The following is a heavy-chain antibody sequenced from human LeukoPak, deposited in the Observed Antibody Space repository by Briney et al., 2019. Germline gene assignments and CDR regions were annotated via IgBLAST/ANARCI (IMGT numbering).Heavy chain of an antibody. J-gene: IGHJ3*02. D-gene: IGHD2-21*01. Sequence: SETLSLTCAVSGGSISSGGYSWSWIRQPPGKGLEWIGYIYHSGSTYYNPSLKSRVTISVDRSKNQFSLKLGSVTAADTAVYYCARAIKAYDAFDIWGQGTMVTVSS. CDR1: GGSISSGGYS. CDR2: IYHSGST. V-gene: IGHV4-30-2*01. CDR3: ARAIKAYDAFDI.